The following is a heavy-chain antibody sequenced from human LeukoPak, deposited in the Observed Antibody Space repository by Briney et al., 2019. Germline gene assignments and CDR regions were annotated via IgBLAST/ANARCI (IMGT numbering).Heavy chain of an antibody. CDR2: MNPNSGNT. Sequence: GASVKVSCKASGYSFIDYDIKWARQATGQGLEWMAWMNPNSGNTGYAQDFQGRVTMTSNTSISTAYMELSNRTSKDTAVYYCARGPRGDYWGQGTLVTVSS. J-gene: IGHJ4*02. CDR3: ARGPRGDY. V-gene: IGHV1-8*01. CDR1: GYSFIDYD.